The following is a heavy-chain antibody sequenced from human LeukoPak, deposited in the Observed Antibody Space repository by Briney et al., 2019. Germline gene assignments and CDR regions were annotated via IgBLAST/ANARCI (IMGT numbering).Heavy chain of an antibody. CDR2: ISGSGGST. CDR1: GFTFSSYA. V-gene: IGHV3-23*01. Sequence: QTGGSLRLSCAASGFTFSSYAMSWVRQAPGKGLEWVSAISGSGGSTYYADSVKGRFTISRDNSKNTLYLQMNSLRAEDTAVYYCAKDIDSYGSPFDYWGQGTLVTVSS. D-gene: IGHD5-18*01. J-gene: IGHJ4*02. CDR3: AKDIDSYGSPFDY.